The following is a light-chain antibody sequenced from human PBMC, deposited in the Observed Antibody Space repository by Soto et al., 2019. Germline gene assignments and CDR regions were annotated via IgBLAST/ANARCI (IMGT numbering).Light chain of an antibody. V-gene: IGKV1D-8*01. CDR2: DTS. Sequence: VIWMTQSPSFLSAIRGDRVTISCRMSLDIGHYLAWYRQKPGKAPELLIYDTSRLQTGAPSRFSGSGSGTYFTLTISSLQSEDFATYYCQPRSNWPRTFGQGTKVEIK. J-gene: IGKJ1*01. CDR3: QPRSNWPRT. CDR1: LDIGHY.